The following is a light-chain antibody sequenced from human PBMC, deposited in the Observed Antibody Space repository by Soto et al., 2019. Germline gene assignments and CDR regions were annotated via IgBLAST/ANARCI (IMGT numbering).Light chain of an antibody. V-gene: IGKV3-20*01. J-gene: IGKJ1*01. CDR1: QSVSSSY. Sequence: DIVLTPSPGTLSLSPGERATLSCRASQSVSSSYLAWYQQKPGQAPRLLIYGASSRATSIPDRFSGSGSGTDFTLTISRLEPEDFAVYYCQQYGSSRWTFGQGTKVDIK. CDR3: QQYGSSRWT. CDR2: GAS.